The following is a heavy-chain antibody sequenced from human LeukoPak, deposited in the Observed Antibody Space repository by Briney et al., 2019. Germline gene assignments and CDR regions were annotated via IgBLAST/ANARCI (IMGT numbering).Heavy chain of an antibody. V-gene: IGHV3-66*01. J-gene: IGHJ4*02. CDR1: GFTVSSNY. CDR2: IYSGGST. Sequence: GGSLRLSCAASGFTVSSNYMSWVRQAPGKGLEWVSVIYSGGSTYYADSVKGRSTISRDNSKNTLYLQMNSLRAEDTAVYYCAKDRDYGGNSAVIDYWGQGTLVTVSS. CDR3: AKDRDYGGNSAVIDY. D-gene: IGHD4-23*01.